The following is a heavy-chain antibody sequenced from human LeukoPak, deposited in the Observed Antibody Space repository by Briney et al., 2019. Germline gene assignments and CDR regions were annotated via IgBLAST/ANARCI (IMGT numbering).Heavy chain of an antibody. J-gene: IGHJ4*02. Sequence: GGSLRLSCAASGFTFSSYGMHWVRQAPGKGLEWVAVISYDGSNKYYADSVKGRFTISRDNSKNTLYLQMNSLRAEDTAVYYCAKRSSYGYAVTTSLDYWGQGTLVIVSS. CDR2: ISYDGSNK. V-gene: IGHV3-30*18. CDR1: GFTFSSYG. CDR3: AKRSSYGYAVTTSLDY. D-gene: IGHD5-18*01.